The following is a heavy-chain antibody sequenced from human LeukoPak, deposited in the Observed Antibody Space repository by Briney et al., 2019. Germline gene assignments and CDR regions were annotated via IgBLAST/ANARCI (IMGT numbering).Heavy chain of an antibody. CDR3: ARDQGILFFDS. D-gene: IGHD2-21*01. CDR2: IKQDGSET. CDR1: GYTFSNYW. Sequence: GGSLRLSCSASGYTFSNYWMSWVRQAPGKGLEYVANIKQDGSETYYVDSVKGRFTISRDNAKNSLYLQMNSLRVEDPAVYYCARDQGILFFDSWGQGTLVTVSS. V-gene: IGHV3-7*01. J-gene: IGHJ4*02.